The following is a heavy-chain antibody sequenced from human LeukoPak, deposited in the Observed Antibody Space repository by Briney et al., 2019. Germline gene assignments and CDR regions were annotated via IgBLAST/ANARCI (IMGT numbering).Heavy chain of an antibody. Sequence: SGGSLRLSCAASGFTVSSNYMSWVRQAPGKGLEWVSVIYSGGSTYYADSVKGRFTISRDNSKNTLYLQMNSLRAEDTAVYYCAREAENYYGREWYYYMDVWGKGTTVTVSS. CDR3: AREAENYYGREWYYYMDV. CDR1: GFTVSSNY. CDR2: IYSGGST. D-gene: IGHD3-10*01. J-gene: IGHJ6*03. V-gene: IGHV3-53*01.